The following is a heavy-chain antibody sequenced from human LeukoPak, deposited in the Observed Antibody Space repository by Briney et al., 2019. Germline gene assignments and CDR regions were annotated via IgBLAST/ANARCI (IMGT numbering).Heavy chain of an antibody. CDR3: ATERDSSGYYYALWDY. CDR2: IIPILGIA. V-gene: IGHV1-69*04. CDR1: GGTFSSYA. D-gene: IGHD3-22*01. J-gene: IGHJ4*02. Sequence: SVKVSCKASGGTFSSYAISWVRQAPGQGLEWMGRIIPILGIANYAQKFQGRVTITADKSTSTAYMELSSLRSEDTAVYYCATERDSSGYYYALWDYWGQGTLVTVSS.